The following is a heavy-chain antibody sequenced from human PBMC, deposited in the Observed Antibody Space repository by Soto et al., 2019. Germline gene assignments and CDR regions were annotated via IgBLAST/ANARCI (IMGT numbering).Heavy chain of an antibody. V-gene: IGHV4-31*03. CDR3: ARTDLTDIVVVPAARGGAFDI. CDR2: IYYSGST. J-gene: IGHJ3*02. D-gene: IGHD2-2*01. Sequence: SETLSLTCTVSGGSISSGGYYWSWIRQHPGKGLEWIGYIYYSGSTYYNPSLKSRVTISVDTSKNQFSLKLSSVTAADTAVYYCARTDLTDIVVVPAARGGAFDIWGQGTMVTVSS. CDR1: GGSISSGGYY.